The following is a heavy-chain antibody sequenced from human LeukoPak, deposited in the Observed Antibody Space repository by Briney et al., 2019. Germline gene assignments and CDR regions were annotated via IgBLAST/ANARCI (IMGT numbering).Heavy chain of an antibody. V-gene: IGHV3-66*01. Sequence: GGSLRLSCAASGLAVSSNYMSWVRQAPGKGLEWVSVIYSGGSTYYADSVKGRFTISRDNSKNTLYLQMNSLRAEDTAVYYCARDGLVGPFSYWGQGTLVTVSS. CDR2: IYSGGST. CDR3: ARDGLVGPFSY. J-gene: IGHJ4*02. D-gene: IGHD1-26*01. CDR1: GLAVSSNY.